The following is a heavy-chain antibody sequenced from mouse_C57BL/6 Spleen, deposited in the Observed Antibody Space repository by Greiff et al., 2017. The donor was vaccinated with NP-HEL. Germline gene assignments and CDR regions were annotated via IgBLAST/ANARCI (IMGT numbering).Heavy chain of an antibody. CDR3: AITTAVAMDY. CDR2: ISSGSSTI. J-gene: IGHJ4*01. CDR1: GFTFSDYG. Sequence: EVQLVESGGGLVKPGGSLKLSCAASGFTFSDYGMHWVRQAPEKGLEWVAYISSGSSTIYYADTVKGRFTISRDNAKNTLFLQMTSLRSEDTAMYYCAITTAVAMDYWGQGTSVTVSS. V-gene: IGHV5-17*01. D-gene: IGHD1-2*01.